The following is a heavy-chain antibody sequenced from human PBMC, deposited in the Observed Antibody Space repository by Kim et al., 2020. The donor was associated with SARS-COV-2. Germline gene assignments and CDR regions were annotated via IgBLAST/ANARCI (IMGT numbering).Heavy chain of an antibody. V-gene: IGHV1-8*01. Sequence: ASVKVFCKASGYTFTSYDINWVRQATGQGLEWMGWMNPNSGNTGYAQKFQGRVTMTRNTSIGTAYMELSSLRSEDTAVYCCARGRRYFDWLSPYYYYYTMDVWGQGTTVTVSS. CDR3: ARGRRYFDWLSPYYYYYTMDV. CDR1: GYTFTSYD. CDR2: MNPNSGNT. J-gene: IGHJ6*02. D-gene: IGHD3-9*01.